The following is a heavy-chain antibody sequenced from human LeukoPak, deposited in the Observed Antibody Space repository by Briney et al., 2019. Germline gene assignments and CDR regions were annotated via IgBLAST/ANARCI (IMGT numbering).Heavy chain of an antibody. D-gene: IGHD1-26*01. J-gene: IGHJ4*02. CDR3: ARDYRSTFDY. CDR1: GFTFSDYY. Sequence: GGSLRLSCAASGFTFSDYYMSWIRQAPGKGLEWVSYISSSGTTISYTDSVKGRFTISRDNAKNSLYLQMNSLRAEDTAVYYCARDYRSTFDYWGQGTLVNISS. V-gene: IGHV3-11*01. CDR2: ISSSGTTI.